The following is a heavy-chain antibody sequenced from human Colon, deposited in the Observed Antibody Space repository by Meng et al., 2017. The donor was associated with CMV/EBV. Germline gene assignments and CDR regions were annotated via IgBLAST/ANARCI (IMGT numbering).Heavy chain of an antibody. V-gene: IGHV1-69*02. J-gene: IGHJ6*02. CDR2: IIPILGIA. Sequence: SVKVSCKASGGTFSSYTISWVRQAPGQGLEWMGRIIPILGIANYAQKFQGRVTITADKSTSTAYMELSSLRSEDTAVYYCAGTVPGGSSTTRRGGMDVWGQGTTVTVSS. CDR1: GGTFSSYT. CDR3: AGTVPGGSSTTRRGGMDV. D-gene: IGHD3-16*01.